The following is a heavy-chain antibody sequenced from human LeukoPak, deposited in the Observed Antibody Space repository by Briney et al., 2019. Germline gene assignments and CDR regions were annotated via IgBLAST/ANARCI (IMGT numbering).Heavy chain of an antibody. D-gene: IGHD6-6*01. CDR3: AREGSSSFLPFDY. J-gene: IGHJ4*02. V-gene: IGHV3-74*01. CDR2: INSDGSST. CDR1: GFTFSSYW. Sequence: GGSPRLSCAASGFTFSSYWMHWVRQAPGKGLVWVSRINSDGSSTSYADSVKGRFTISRDNAKNTLYLQMNSLRAEDTAVYYCAREGSSSFLPFDYWGQGTLVTVSS.